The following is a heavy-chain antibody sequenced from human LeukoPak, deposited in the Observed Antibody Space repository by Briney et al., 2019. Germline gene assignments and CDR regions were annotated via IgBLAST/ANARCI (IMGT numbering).Heavy chain of an antibody. J-gene: IGHJ4*02. CDR3: ARQAFCSGSSCNPFDY. Sequence: PSETLSLTCTVSGGSVSSSDYYWGWIRQPPGKGLEWIGSIYYSGSTYYNPSLKSRVTISIDTSKSQFSLKLSSVTAADTAVYYCARQAFCSGSSCNPFDYWGQGTLVTVSS. D-gene: IGHD2-15*01. CDR2: IYYSGST. V-gene: IGHV4-39*07. CDR1: GGSVSSSDYY.